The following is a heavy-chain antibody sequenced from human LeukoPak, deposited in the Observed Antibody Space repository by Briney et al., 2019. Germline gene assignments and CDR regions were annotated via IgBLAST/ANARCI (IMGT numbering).Heavy chain of an antibody. J-gene: IGHJ4*02. Sequence: GGSLRLSCAASGFTVISNYMSWVRQAPGKGVEFVSFIYSCGDTYYADSVKRRFTISRDNSKNTLYLQMNSLIGEDTAVYYCARDLTHGGKTYWGQGTLVTVSS. CDR1: GFTVISNY. V-gene: IGHV3-66*03. CDR3: ARDLTHGGKTY. CDR2: IYSCGDT. D-gene: IGHD4-23*01.